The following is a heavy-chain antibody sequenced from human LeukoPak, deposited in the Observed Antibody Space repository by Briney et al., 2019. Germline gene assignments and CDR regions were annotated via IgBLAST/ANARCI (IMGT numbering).Heavy chain of an antibody. Sequence: SETLSLTCAVSGGSISSGGYSWSWIRQPPGKGLEWIGYIYHSGSTYYNPSLKSRVTTSVDRSKNQFSLKLSSVTAADTAVYYCARGVGFGELFVLDYWGQGTLVTVSS. V-gene: IGHV4-30-2*01. D-gene: IGHD3-10*01. CDR2: IYHSGST. CDR1: GGSISSGGYS. J-gene: IGHJ4*02. CDR3: ARGVGFGELFVLDY.